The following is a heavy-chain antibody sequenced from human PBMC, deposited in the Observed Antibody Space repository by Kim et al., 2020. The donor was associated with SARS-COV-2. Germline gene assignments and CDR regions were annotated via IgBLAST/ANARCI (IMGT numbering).Heavy chain of an antibody. Sequence: GGSLRLSCAASGFTVSSNYMIWARQAPGKGLEWVSIIYIVGTTYYADSARGRFTISRESSENTLYLQMNNMRAEDNAVYYCARGVNGYYFDYWGQGSRV. CDR3: ARGVNGYYFDY. J-gene: IGHJ4*02. D-gene: IGHD3-22*01. CDR2: IYIVGTT. CDR1: GFTVSSNY. V-gene: IGHV3-53*01.